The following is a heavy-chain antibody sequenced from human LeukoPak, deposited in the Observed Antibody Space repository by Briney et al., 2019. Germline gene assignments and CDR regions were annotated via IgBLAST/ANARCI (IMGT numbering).Heavy chain of an antibody. V-gene: IGHV3-30*18. CDR3: AKTSSGWPIYYYYGMDV. CDR1: GFTFSSYG. Sequence: GGSLRLSCAASGFTFSSYGMHWVRQAPGKGLEWVAVISYDGSNKYYADSVKGRFTISRDNSKNALYLQMNSLRAEDTAVYYCAKTSSGWPIYYYYGMDVWGQGTTVTVSS. CDR2: ISYDGSNK. D-gene: IGHD6-19*01. J-gene: IGHJ6*02.